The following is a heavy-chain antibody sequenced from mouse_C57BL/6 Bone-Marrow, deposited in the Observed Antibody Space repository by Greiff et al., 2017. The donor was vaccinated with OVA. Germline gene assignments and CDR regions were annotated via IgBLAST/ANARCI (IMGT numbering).Heavy chain of an antibody. J-gene: IGHJ2*01. CDR3: ARILGYRGDY. CDR1: GYTFTSYW. CDR2: IDPSDSET. D-gene: IGHD2-2*01. Sequence: QVQLQQPGAELVSPGSSVKLSCKASGYTFTSYWMHWVKQRPIQGLEWIGNIDPSDSETHYNQKFKDKATLTVDKSSSTAYMQLSSLTSEDSAVYYCARILGYRGDYWGQGTTLTVSS. V-gene: IGHV1-52*01.